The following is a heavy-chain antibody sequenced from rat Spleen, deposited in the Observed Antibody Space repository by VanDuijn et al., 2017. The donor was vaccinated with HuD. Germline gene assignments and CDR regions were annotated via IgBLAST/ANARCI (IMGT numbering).Heavy chain of an antibody. CDR2: ISFDGSSS. CDR1: GFTFSDYY. V-gene: IGHV5-20*01. Sequence: EVQLVESDGGLVQPGRSLKLSCAASGFTFSDYYMAWVRQAPTKGLEWVASISFDGSSSYYRDAVKGRVTISRDNAKSTLYLQMNSLGTEGKATYCCTRVNTMGHGMEAWGQGASVTVSS. J-gene: IGHJ4*01. CDR3: TRVNTMGHGMEA. D-gene: IGHD1-7*01.